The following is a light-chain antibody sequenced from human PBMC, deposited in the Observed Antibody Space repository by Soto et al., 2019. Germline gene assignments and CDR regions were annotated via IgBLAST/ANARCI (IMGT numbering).Light chain of an antibody. CDR1: QSIATW. CDR3: QQYNVFPIT. V-gene: IGKV1-5*03. J-gene: IGKJ5*01. Sequence: DTQMTQSPSTLSASIGDRVMITCRASQSIATWLAWYQQKSGKAPKLLIYEASNLESEVPSRFSGSGSGTEFTLTISSLQPDDFATYYCQQYNVFPITFGQGTRLEIK. CDR2: EAS.